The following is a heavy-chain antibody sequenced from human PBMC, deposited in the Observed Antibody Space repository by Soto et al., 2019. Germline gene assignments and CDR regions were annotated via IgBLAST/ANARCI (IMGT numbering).Heavy chain of an antibody. CDR3: ARSITIFSRYYFDY. D-gene: IGHD3-3*01. CDR1: GGSISSGGYY. J-gene: IGHJ4*02. CDR2: IYYSGST. V-gene: IGHV4-31*03. Sequence: QVQLQESGPGLVKPSQTLSLTCTVSGGSISSGGYYWSWIRQHPGKGLEWIGYIYYSGSTYYNPSLKIRVTISVDTSKNQFSLKLSSVTAADTAVYYCARSITIFSRYYFDYWGQGTLVTVSS.